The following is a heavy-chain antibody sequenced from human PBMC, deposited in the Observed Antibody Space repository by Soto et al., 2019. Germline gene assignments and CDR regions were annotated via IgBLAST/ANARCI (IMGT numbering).Heavy chain of an antibody. Sequence: EVQLVESGGGLVKPGGSLRLSCSASRFTFSSYTMNWVRQAPGKGLEWVSSISSSTTYIYYADSVKGRFTISRDNAKNSLYLQVNSMRAEDTAVCYCARDFDSSGYYGPVGAFDIWGQGTMVTVSS. CDR1: RFTFSSYT. J-gene: IGHJ3*02. CDR2: ISSSTTYI. D-gene: IGHD3-22*01. V-gene: IGHV3-21*03. CDR3: ARDFDSSGYYGPVGAFDI.